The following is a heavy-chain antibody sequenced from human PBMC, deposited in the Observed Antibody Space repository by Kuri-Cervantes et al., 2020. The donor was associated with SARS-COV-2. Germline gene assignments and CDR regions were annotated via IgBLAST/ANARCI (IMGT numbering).Heavy chain of an antibody. CDR2: IYWDDDK. J-gene: IGHJ5*02. CDR1: GFSLSTSGVG. CDR3: AHAPYESGYSSGWYWFDP. Sequence: SGPTLVKPTQTLTLTCTFSGFSLSTSGVGVGWIRQPPGKALEWLALIYWDDDKRYSPSLKSRLTITKDTSKNQVVLTMTNMDPVDTATYYCAHAPYESGYSSGWYWFDPWGQGTLVTVSS. V-gene: IGHV2-5*02. D-gene: IGHD6-19*01.